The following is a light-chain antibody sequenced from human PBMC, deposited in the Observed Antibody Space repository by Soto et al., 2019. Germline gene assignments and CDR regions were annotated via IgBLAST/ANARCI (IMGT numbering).Light chain of an antibody. CDR1: SRYVGGYKY. CDR3: SSYTSVNTFV. Sequence: QSSLTQPASVSGAPGQSITLSCAGNSRYVGGYKYVSWYQQHPDKAPKLMIYHVTNRPSGVSDRFSGSKSGNTASLTISGLQAEDEADYYCSSYTSVNTFVFGTGTKVTVL. CDR2: HVT. J-gene: IGLJ1*01. V-gene: IGLV2-14*03.